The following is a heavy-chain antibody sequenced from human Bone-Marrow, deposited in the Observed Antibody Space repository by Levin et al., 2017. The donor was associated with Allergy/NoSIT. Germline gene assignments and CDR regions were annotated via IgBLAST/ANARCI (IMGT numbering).Heavy chain of an antibody. CDR1: GFTFDNCN. D-gene: IGHD4-17*01. J-gene: IGHJ4*02. V-gene: IGHV3-30-3*01. CDR3: AGGRGFYGDFDPLFDY. Sequence: PGGSLRLSCAASGFTFDNCNMHWVRQAPGKGLEWVAIISYDGSNRYYGDSAKGRFTISRDNSKNTLHLQIDSLRAEDTAVYYCAGGRGFYGDFDPLFDYWGLGTLVTVPS. CDR2: ISYDGSNR.